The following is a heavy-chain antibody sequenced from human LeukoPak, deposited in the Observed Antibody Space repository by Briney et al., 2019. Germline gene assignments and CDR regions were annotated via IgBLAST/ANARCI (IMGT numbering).Heavy chain of an antibody. Sequence: GASVKVSCKASGYTFTSYDINWVRQATGQGLEWKGWMNPNSGNTGYAQKFQGRVTMTRNTSISTAYMELSSLRSEDTAVYYCAREDGYDQNWFDPWGQGTLVTVSS. CDR2: MNPNSGNT. V-gene: IGHV1-8*01. J-gene: IGHJ5*02. CDR3: AREDGYDQNWFDP. D-gene: IGHD5-12*01. CDR1: GYTFTSYD.